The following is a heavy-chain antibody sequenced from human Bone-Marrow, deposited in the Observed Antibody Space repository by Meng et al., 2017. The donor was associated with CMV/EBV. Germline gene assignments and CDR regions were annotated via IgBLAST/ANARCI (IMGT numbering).Heavy chain of an antibody. J-gene: IGHJ5*02. CDR2: IIPIFGTA. CDR3: ARGYSSSWYIPWFDP. Sequence: SVKVSCKASGYTFSSYAISWVRQAPGQGLEWMGGIIPIFGTANYAQKFQGRVTITTDESTSTAYMELSSLRTEDTALYFCARGYSSSWYIPWFDPWGQGTRVTVSS. D-gene: IGHD6-13*01. V-gene: IGHV1-69*05. CDR1: GYTFSSYA.